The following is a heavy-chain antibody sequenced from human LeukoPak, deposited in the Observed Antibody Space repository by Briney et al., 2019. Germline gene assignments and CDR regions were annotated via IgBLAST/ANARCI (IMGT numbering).Heavy chain of an antibody. Sequence: GGSLRLSCAASGFTVSSNYMSWVRQAPGKGLEWVSAISGSGGSTYYADSVKGRFTISRDNSKNTLYLQMNSLRAEDTAVYYCAKDRGIAAAGMAWGQGTLVTVSS. CDR3: AKDRGIAAAGMA. V-gene: IGHV3-23*01. CDR1: GFTVSSNY. CDR2: ISGSGGST. D-gene: IGHD6-13*01. J-gene: IGHJ5*02.